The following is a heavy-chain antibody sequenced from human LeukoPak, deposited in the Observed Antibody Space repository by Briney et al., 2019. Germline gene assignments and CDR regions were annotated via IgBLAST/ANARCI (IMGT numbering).Heavy chain of an antibody. CDR2: ISYDGSNK. J-gene: IGHJ3*02. V-gene: IGHV3-30*18. Sequence: GGSLRLSCAASGFTFSSYGMHWVRQAPGKGLEWVAVISYDGSNKYHADSVKGRFTISRDNSKNTLYLQMNSLRAEDTAVYYCANTVSNYGGAFDIWGQGTMVTVSS. D-gene: IGHD4-23*01. CDR1: GFTFSSYG. CDR3: ANTVSNYGGAFDI.